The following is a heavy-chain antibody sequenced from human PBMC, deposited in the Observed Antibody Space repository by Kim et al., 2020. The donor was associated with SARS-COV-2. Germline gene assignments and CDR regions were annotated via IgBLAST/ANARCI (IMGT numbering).Heavy chain of an antibody. J-gene: IGHJ4*02. CDR3: ARDREGYSSGWYVDY. V-gene: IGHV4-59*01. CDR2: SYYSGST. Sequence: SETLSLTCTVSGGSISSYYWSWIRQPPGKGLEWIGYSYYSGSTNYNPSLKSRVTISVDTSKNQFSLKLSSVTAADTAVYYCARDREGYSSGWYVDYWGQGTLVTVSS. D-gene: IGHD6-19*01. CDR1: GGSISSYY.